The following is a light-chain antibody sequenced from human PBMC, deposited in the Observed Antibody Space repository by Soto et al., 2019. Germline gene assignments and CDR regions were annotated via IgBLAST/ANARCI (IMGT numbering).Light chain of an antibody. Sequence: DIQLTQSPSFLSASVGDRVTITCRASQDVSRYLAWYQQKPGKAPNLLIYAASTLRSGVPSRFSGSGSETEFTLTISSLQPEDFATYYCQQLNSYVFAFGPGTIVDIK. CDR1: QDVSRY. V-gene: IGKV1-9*01. CDR2: AAS. CDR3: QQLNSYVFA. J-gene: IGKJ3*01.